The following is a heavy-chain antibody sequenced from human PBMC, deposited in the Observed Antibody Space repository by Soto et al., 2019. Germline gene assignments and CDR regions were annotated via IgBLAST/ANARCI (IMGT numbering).Heavy chain of an antibody. CDR3: ASRVGAVDY. V-gene: IGHV3-33*01. CDR2: IYHDGSNK. CDR1: GFTFSSFV. D-gene: IGHD3-16*01. Sequence: QVQLVESGGGGVQPGRSLRLSCATSGFTFSSFVMHWVRQAPGKGLEWVAVIYHDGSNKYYADSVKGRFTISRDNSKSTLSLQMTSLRAEDTAVYYCASRVGAVDYWGQGTLVTVSS. J-gene: IGHJ4*02.